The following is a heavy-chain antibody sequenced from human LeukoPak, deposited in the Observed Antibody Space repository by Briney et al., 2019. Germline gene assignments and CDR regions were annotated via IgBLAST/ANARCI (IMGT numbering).Heavy chain of an antibody. D-gene: IGHD1-26*01. Sequence: PSETLSLTCTVSGGSISSSSYYWGWIRQPPGKGLEWIGSIYYSGSTYYNPSLKSRVTISVDTSKNQFSLKLSSVTVADTAIYYCARGQGATVPQVGKNWFDPWGQGTRVTVSS. CDR2: IYYSGST. CDR1: GGSISSSSYY. CDR3: ARGQGATVPQVGKNWFDP. V-gene: IGHV4-39*01. J-gene: IGHJ5*02.